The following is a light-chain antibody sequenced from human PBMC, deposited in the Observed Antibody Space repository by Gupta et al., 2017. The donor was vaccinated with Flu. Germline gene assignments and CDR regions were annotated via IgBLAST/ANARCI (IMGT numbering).Light chain of an antibody. Sequence: PSTLSASVGDRVTITCRASQSVSSWLAWYQQKPGKAPNLLIYKASSVQSGVPSRFSASGSGTEFTLTISSLQPDDSATYYCQQYAGFPATIGQGTKVEIK. V-gene: IGKV1-5*03. CDR2: KAS. CDR3: QQYAGFPAT. J-gene: IGKJ2*01. CDR1: QSVSSW.